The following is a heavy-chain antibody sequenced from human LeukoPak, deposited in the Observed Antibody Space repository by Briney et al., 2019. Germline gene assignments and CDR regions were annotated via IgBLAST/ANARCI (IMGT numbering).Heavy chain of an antibody. CDR2: INPNSGGT. CDR3: ARVGDYYVDWFDP. CDR1: GHTFSGYY. Sequence: GASVKVSCKTSGHTFSGYYIHWVRQAPGQGLEWMGWINPNSGGTNYAQKFQGRVTMTRDTSISTAYMELSRLRSDDTAVYYCARVGDYYVDWFDPWGQGTLVTVSS. V-gene: IGHV1-2*02. D-gene: IGHD3-22*01. J-gene: IGHJ5*02.